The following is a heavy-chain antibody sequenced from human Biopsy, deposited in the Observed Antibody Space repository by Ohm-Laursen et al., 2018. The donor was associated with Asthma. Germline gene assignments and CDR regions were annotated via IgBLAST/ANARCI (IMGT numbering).Heavy chain of an antibody. Sequence: SLRLSCTASGFTFADYAMHWVQQAPGKGLEWVSGISWNSGSIGYADSVKGRFTISRDNAKNSLYLQMNSLRAEDTALYYCAKGEWELLEANFDYWGQGTLVTVSS. V-gene: IGHV3-9*01. CDR3: AKGEWELLEANFDY. D-gene: IGHD1-26*01. J-gene: IGHJ4*02. CDR2: ISWNSGSI. CDR1: GFTFADYA.